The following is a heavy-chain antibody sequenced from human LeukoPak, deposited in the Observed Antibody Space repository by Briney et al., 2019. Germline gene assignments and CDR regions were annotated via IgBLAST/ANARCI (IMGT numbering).Heavy chain of an antibody. CDR3: ARFYGSGSSGAFDI. D-gene: IGHD3-10*01. Sequence: GGSLSLSCAASGFTFDDYAMSWVRQAPGKGREWASGINWNGGSTGYAGSVKGRFTISRDNAKNSLYLQMNSLRAEDTALYHCARFYGSGSSGAFDIWGQGTMVTVSS. V-gene: IGHV3-20*01. CDR2: INWNGGST. CDR1: GFTFDDYA. J-gene: IGHJ3*02.